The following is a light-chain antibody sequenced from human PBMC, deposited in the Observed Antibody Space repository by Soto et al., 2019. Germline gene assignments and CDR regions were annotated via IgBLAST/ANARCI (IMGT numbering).Light chain of an antibody. V-gene: IGKV3-15*01. J-gene: IGKJ1*01. CDR3: QHYNNWPT. CDR1: QSVSTN. CDR2: GAS. Sequence: EIVLTQSPGTLSVSPGERATLSCRASQSVSTNLAWYQQKPGQAPRVLIYGASTRATNIPARFSGSGSGTDFTLTISSLQSEDFAVYYCQHYNNWPTFGQGTKVDIK.